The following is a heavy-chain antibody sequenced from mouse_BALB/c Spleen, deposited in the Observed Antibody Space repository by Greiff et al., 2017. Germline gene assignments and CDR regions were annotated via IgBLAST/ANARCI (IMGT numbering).Heavy chain of an antibody. CDR1: GFTFSSYT. Sequence: EVQGVESGGGLVQPGGSLKLSCAASGFTFSSYTMSWVRQTPEKRLEWVAYISNGGGSTYYPDTVKGRFTISRDNAKNTLYLQMSSLKSEDTAMYYCARHGGIYYDYDGGFAYWGQGTLVTVSA. D-gene: IGHD2-4*01. CDR2: ISNGGGST. CDR3: ARHGGIYYDYDGGFAY. J-gene: IGHJ3*01. V-gene: IGHV5-12-2*01.